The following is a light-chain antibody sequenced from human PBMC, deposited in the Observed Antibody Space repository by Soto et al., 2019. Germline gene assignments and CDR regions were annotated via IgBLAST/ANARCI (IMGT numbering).Light chain of an antibody. V-gene: IGKV1-5*03. J-gene: IGKJ1*01. CDR3: QQYNDYSWT. CDR2: KAS. Sequence: DIPMTQSPSTLSASVGDRVTITCRASQSISSWLAWYQQKPGKAPKLLINKASSLETGVPSRFSGSGSGTEFTLTISSLQPDDFATYYCQQYNDYSWTFGQGTKVEIK. CDR1: QSISSW.